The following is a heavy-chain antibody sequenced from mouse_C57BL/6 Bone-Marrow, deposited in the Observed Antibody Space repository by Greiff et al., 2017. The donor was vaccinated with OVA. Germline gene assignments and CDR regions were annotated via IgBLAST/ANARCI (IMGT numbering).Heavy chain of an antibody. V-gene: IGHV5-9-1*02. Sequence: EVKVEESGEGLVKPGGSLKLSCAASGFTFSSYAMSWVRQTPEKRLEWVAYISSGGDYIYYADTVKGRFTISRDNARNTLYLQMSSLKSEDTAMYYCTREVLYDYLDYWGQGTTLTVSS. D-gene: IGHD2-4*01. CDR3: TREVLYDYLDY. CDR2: ISSGGDYI. CDR1: GFTFSSYA. J-gene: IGHJ2*01.